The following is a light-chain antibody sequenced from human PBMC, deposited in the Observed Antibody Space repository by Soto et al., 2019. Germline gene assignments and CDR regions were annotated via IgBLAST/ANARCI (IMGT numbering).Light chain of an antibody. CDR2: GAS. Sequence: EIVLTQSPVTLSLSPGERATLYCRASQSVSTNYLAWYQQKPGQAPRLLIYGASSRATGIPDRFSGSGSGTDFTLTISRLEPEDFAVYYCQQYGSSRTFGQGTKVDIK. CDR1: QSVSTNY. J-gene: IGKJ1*01. CDR3: QQYGSSRT. V-gene: IGKV3-20*01.